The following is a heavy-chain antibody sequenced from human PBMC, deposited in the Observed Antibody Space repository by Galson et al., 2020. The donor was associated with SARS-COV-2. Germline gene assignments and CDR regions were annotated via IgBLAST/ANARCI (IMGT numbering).Heavy chain of an antibody. D-gene: IGHD6-13*01. CDR1: GFTFSDYY. CDR2: ISSSGSTI. V-gene: IGHV3-11*04. CDR3: ARSVEKAAAVGY. Sequence: GESLKISCAASGFTFSDYYISWIRQAPGKGLEWVSSISSSGSTIYYADSVKGRFTISRDNTKNSLYLQMNSLRAEDTAVYYCARSVEKAAAVGYWGQGTLVTVSS. J-gene: IGHJ4*02.